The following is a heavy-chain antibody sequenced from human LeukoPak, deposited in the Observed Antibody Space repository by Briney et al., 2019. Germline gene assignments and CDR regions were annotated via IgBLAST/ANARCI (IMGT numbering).Heavy chain of an antibody. D-gene: IGHD1-26*01. Sequence: ASVKVSCKASGYTFTGYYMHWVRQAPGQGLEWMGWINPNSGGTNYAQKFQGRVTMTRDTSISTAYMELSRLRSDDTAVYYCAGDVRSYYERSFDYWGQGTLVTVSS. J-gene: IGHJ4*02. CDR3: AGDVRSYYERSFDY. V-gene: IGHV1-2*02. CDR1: GYTFTGYY. CDR2: INPNSGGT.